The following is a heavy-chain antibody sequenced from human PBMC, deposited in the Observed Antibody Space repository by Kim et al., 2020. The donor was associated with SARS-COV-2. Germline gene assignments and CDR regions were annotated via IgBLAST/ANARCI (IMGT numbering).Heavy chain of an antibody. D-gene: IGHD3-16*02. Sequence: GGSLRLSCAASGFTFSSYAMSWVRQAPGKGLEWVSAISGSGGSTYYADSVKGRFTISRDNSKNTLYLQMNSLRAEDTAVYYCAKPPAHIELRLGELSLFFDYWGQGTLVTVSS. J-gene: IGHJ4*02. V-gene: IGHV3-23*01. CDR3: AKPPAHIELRLGELSLFFDY. CDR2: ISGSGGST. CDR1: GFTFSSYA.